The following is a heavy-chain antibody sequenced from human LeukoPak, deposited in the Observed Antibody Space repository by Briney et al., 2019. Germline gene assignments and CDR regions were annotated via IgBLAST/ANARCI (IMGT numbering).Heavy chain of an antibody. D-gene: IGHD2-2*01. Sequence: ASVKVSCKVSGYTLTELSMHWVRQAPGKGLEWTGGFDPEDGETIYAQKFQGRVTMTEDTSTDTAYMELSSLRSEDTAVYYCATGLNLVPAAPGDYWGQGTLVTVSS. CDR3: ATGLNLVPAAPGDY. V-gene: IGHV1-24*01. CDR2: FDPEDGET. J-gene: IGHJ4*02. CDR1: GYTLTELS.